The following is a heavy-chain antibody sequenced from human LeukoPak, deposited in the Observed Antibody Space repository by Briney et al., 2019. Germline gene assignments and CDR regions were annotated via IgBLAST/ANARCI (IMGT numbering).Heavy chain of an antibody. V-gene: IGHV3-23*01. CDR3: GRGGIALAGLDY. CDR2: LTSSGGGT. Sequence: PGGSLSLSCAASGLIFSRYAMSWVRQAPGKGLEWVSSLTSSGGGTYYADSVKGRFTISRDNSKNTLYLQMNSLRVEDTAVYYCGRGGIALAGLDYWGQGTLVTVSS. D-gene: IGHD6-19*01. CDR1: GLIFSRYA. J-gene: IGHJ4*02.